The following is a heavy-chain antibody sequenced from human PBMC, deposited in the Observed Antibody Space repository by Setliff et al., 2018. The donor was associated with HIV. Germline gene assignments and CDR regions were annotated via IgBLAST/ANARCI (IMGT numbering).Heavy chain of an antibody. V-gene: IGHV3-33*08. CDR1: GFTFSSYS. D-gene: IGHD5-12*01. CDR2: IWADEITK. Sequence: PGGSLRLSCAASGFTFSSYSMNWVRQAPGIGLEWVAMIWADEITKFYADSVKGRFTISRDNSKNKMYLQMNTLRVEDTAVYYCARDPPGSGFHLDYWGQGTPVTVSS. J-gene: IGHJ4*02. CDR3: ARDPPGSGFHLDY.